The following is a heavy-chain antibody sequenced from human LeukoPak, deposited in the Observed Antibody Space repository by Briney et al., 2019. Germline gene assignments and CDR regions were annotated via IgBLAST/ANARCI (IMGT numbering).Heavy chain of an antibody. V-gene: IGHV1-69*13. Sequence: SVKVSCKASGGTFSSYAISWVRQAPGQGLEWMGGIIPIFGTANYAQKFQGRVTITADESTSTAYMELSSLRSEDTAVYYCARESSLCSGGSCYPPGMIYGMDVWGQGTTVTVSS. CDR3: ARESSLCSGGSCYPPGMIYGMDV. J-gene: IGHJ6*02. CDR2: IIPIFGTA. D-gene: IGHD2-15*01. CDR1: GGTFSSYA.